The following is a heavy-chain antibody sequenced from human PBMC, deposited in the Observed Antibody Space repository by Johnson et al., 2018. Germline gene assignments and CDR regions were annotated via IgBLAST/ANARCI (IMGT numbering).Heavy chain of an antibody. D-gene: IGHD3/OR15-3a*01. CDR1: GFTFDDYA. Sequence: VQLVQSGGGLVQPGRSLRLSCAASGFTFDDYAMHWVRQAPGKGLEWVSGISWNSGSIGYADSVKGRFTISRENAKNSLYLQMNSLRAEDTALYSCAKGTGSYYYYYGMDVWGQGTTVTVS. CDR3: AKGTGSYYYYYGMDV. V-gene: IGHV3-9*01. J-gene: IGHJ6*02. CDR2: ISWNSGSI.